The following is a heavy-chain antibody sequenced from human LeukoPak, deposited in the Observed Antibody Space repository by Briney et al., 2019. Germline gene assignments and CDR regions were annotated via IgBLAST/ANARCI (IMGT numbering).Heavy chain of an antibody. Sequence: SQTLSLTYAISGDSVSNSGVAWNWIRQSPSRGLEWLGRTYYRSKWYNDYAVSLKSRIAINPDTAKNQFSLQLDPATTADTGVYYCVRDAGPAPLFDLWGLGTLVTVSS. CDR3: VRDAGPAPLFDL. CDR2: TYYRSKWYN. J-gene: IGHJ5*02. CDR1: GDSVSNSGVA. V-gene: IGHV6-1*01. D-gene: IGHD6-13*01.